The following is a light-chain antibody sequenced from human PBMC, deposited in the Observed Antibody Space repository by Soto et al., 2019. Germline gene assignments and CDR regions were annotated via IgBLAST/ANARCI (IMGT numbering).Light chain of an antibody. J-gene: IGKJ5*01. V-gene: IGKV3-15*01. CDR2: GAF. Sequence: AVTQSPGPLSWSPGERAPLSCRVGHGVPTTLAWYQQKPGQVPRLLFYGAFTRATGIPDRFSGSGSGTEFTLTISSLQSEDVAVYFCQEYNNWPPITFGQGTRLEIK. CDR3: QEYNNWPPIT. CDR1: HGVPTT.